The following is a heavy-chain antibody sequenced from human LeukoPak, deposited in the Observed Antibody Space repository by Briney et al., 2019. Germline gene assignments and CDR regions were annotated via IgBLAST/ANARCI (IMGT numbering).Heavy chain of an antibody. D-gene: IGHD1-7*01. CDR2: IRYDGSKR. CDR1: GFTFSSYG. J-gene: IGHJ3*02. V-gene: IGHV3-30*02. CDR3: ARVGPRTTENAFDI. Sequence: AGGSLRLSCAASGFTFSSYGIHWVRQAPGKGLEWVAFIRYDGSKRYYADSVKGRLTISRDNSKNTLYLQVNSLRAEDTAVYYCARVGPRTTENAFDIWGQGTMVTVSS.